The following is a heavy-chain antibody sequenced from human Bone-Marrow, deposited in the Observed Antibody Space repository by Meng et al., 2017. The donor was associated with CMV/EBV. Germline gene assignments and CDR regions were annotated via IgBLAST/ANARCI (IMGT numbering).Heavy chain of an antibody. Sequence: ASVKVSCKASGYTFTGYYMHWVRQAPGQGLEWMGWINPNSGGTNYAQKFQGRVTMTRDTSISTAYMELSRLRSDDTAVYYCARRLPTSRYCSSTSCLPQFNGMDVWGQGTTVTVSS. CDR3: ARRLPTSRYCSSTSCLPQFNGMDV. CDR1: GYTFTGYY. CDR2: INPNSGGT. V-gene: IGHV1-2*02. D-gene: IGHD2-2*01. J-gene: IGHJ6*02.